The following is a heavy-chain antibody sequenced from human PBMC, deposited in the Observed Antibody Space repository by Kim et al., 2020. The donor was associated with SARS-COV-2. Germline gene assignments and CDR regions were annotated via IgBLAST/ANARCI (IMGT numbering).Heavy chain of an antibody. CDR3: ARHAEQYSSGWYGLADY. V-gene: IGHV5-51*01. D-gene: IGHD6-19*01. CDR2: IYPGDSDT. J-gene: IGHJ4*02. Sequence: GESLKISCKGSGYSFTSYWIGWVRQMPGKGLEWMGIIYPGDSDTRYSPSFQGQVTISADKSISTAYLQWSSLKASDTAMYYCARHAEQYSSGWYGLADYWGQRTLVTVTS. CDR1: GYSFTSYW.